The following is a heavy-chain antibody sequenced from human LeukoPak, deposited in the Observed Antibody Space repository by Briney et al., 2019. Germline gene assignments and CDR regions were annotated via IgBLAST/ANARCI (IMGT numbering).Heavy chain of an antibody. Sequence: PTETLSLTCAVYGGSFSGYYWSWIRQPPGKGLEWIGEINHSGSTNYNPSLKSRVTISVDSSKNQFSLKLNSVTAADTAVYYCARGAGYNSFDYWGQGTLVTVSS. V-gene: IGHV4-34*01. CDR2: INHSGST. J-gene: IGHJ4*02. CDR3: ARGAGYNSFDY. CDR1: GGSFSGYY. D-gene: IGHD5-24*01.